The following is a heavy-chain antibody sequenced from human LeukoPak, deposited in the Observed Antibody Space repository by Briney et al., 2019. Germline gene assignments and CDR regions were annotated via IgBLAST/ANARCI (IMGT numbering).Heavy chain of an antibody. CDR1: GNSLIYLS. Sequence: ASVKVSCKVSGNSLIYLSMHWVRQAPGKGLEWMGGFDPEDGETIYAQKFQGRVTMTEDTSTDTAYMELSSLRSEDTAVYYCASSRGGATPFDYWGQGTLVTVSS. D-gene: IGHD1-26*01. J-gene: IGHJ4*02. CDR3: ASSRGGATPFDY. CDR2: FDPEDGET. V-gene: IGHV1-24*01.